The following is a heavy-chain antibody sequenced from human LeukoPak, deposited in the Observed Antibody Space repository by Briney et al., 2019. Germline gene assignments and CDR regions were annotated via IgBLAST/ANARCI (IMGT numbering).Heavy chain of an antibody. D-gene: IGHD4-17*01. J-gene: IGHJ5*02. CDR2: ILSTGTT. CDR3: ATVKYDYGDPVGWFDP. V-gene: IGHV3-23*01. Sequence: TGGSLRLSCAASGFPFSASAMTWVRQAPGKGLEWVSHILSTGTTYYADSVRGRFTTSRDNSKNTLYLLMTSLRADDTAVYYCATVKYDYGDPVGWFDPWGQGTLVTVSS. CDR1: GFPFSASA.